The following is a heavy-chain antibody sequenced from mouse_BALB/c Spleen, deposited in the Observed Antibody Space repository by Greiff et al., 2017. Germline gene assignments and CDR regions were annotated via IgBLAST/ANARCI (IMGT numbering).Heavy chain of an antibody. V-gene: IGHV5-6-3*01. Sequence: EVKLMESGGGLVQPGGSLKLSCAASGFTFSSYGMSWVRQTPDKRLELVATINSNGGSTYYPDSVKGRFTISRDNAKNTLYLQMSSLKSEDTAMYYCARVNYGYDGWFAYWGQGTLVTVSA. CDR2: INSNGGST. J-gene: IGHJ3*01. CDR3: ARVNYGYDGWFAY. CDR1: GFTFSSYG. D-gene: IGHD2-2*01.